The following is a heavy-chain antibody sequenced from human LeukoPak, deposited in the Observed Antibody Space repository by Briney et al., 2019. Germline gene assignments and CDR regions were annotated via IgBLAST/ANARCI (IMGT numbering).Heavy chain of an antibody. CDR2: IYTSGST. D-gene: IGHD3-22*01. CDR3: ARDRGQIGYYYYYYMDV. J-gene: IGHJ6*03. V-gene: IGHV4-61*02. CDR1: GGSISSGSYY. Sequence: TSETLSLTCTVSGGSISSGSYYWSWIRQPAGKGLEWIGRIYTSGSTNYNPSPKSRVTISVDTSKNQFSLKLSSVTAADTAVYYCARDRGQIGYYYYYYMDVWGKGTTVTVSS.